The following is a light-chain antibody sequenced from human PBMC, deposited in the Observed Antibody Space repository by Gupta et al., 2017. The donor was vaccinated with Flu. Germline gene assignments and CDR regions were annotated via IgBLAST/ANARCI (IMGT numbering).Light chain of an antibody. CDR1: QGIYTW. CDR2: AAS. CDR3: QQENSFPNT. J-gene: IGKJ1*01. Sequence: PSSVSASLGDRVTITCRASQGIYTWLAWYQQKPGKAPDLLISAASSGQSGVPSRFRGSGSGTDFTLTINSLQPEDFATYYCQQENSFPNTFGQGTKVEIK. V-gene: IGKV1-12*01.